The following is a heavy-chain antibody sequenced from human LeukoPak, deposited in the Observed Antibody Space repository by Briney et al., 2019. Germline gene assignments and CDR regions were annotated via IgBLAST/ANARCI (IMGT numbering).Heavy chain of an antibody. Sequence: GGSLRLSCVASAFTFRTYSMHWVRQAPGKGLEWVSHISSSSSYINYADSVKGRFTISRDNAKNSLYLQMNSLRAEDTAVYYCAGDRGGDYSMDVWGQGTTVTVSS. CDR3: AGDRGGDYSMDV. J-gene: IGHJ6*02. CDR2: ISSSSSYI. D-gene: IGHD3-16*01. V-gene: IGHV3-21*05. CDR1: AFTFRTYS.